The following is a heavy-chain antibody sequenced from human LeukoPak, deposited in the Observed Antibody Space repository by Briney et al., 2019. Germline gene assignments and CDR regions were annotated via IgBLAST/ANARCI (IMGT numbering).Heavy chain of an antibody. D-gene: IGHD4-11*01. V-gene: IGHV3-48*03. CDR1: GFTLSSYE. CDR3: ARSLYSNYYFDY. CDR2: ISSSGSTI. J-gene: IGHJ4*02. Sequence: PGGSLRLSCAASGFTLSSYEMNWVRQAPGKGLEWVSYISSSGSTIYYADSVKGRFTISRDNAKNSLYLQMNSLRAEDTAVYYCARSLYSNYYFDYWGQGTLVTVSS.